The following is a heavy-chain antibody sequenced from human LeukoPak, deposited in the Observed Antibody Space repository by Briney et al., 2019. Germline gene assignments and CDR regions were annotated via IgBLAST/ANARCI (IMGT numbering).Heavy chain of an antibody. CDR1: GFTFRNYG. CDR3: ARELTTFYYDISGYYGHAFDI. D-gene: IGHD3-22*01. Sequence: GGSLRLSCAASGFTFRNYGMSWVRQAPGKGLEWVSVIYSGGGTYYADSVKGRFTISRDNSKNTLFLQMNSLRAEDTAVYYCARELTTFYYDISGYYGHAFDIWGQGTMVTVSS. CDR2: IYSGGGT. J-gene: IGHJ3*02. V-gene: IGHV3-66*01.